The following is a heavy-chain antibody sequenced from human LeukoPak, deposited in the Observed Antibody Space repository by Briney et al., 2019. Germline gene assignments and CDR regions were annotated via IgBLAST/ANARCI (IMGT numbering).Heavy chain of an antibody. V-gene: IGHV6-1*01. CDR1: GDSVSSYDVA. Sequence: SQTLSLTCAISGDSVSSYDVAWHWIRQSPSRGLEWLGRTYYRSKWFNDYAPFVKSRITINPDTTYNQLSLILNSVTPEDSAVYYCARDPGFDPWGQGTLVTVSS. CDR2: TYYRSKWFN. CDR3: ARDPGFDP. J-gene: IGHJ5*02.